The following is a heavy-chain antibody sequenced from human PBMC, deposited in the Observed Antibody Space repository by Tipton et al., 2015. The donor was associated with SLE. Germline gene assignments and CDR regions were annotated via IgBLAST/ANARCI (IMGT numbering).Heavy chain of an antibody. CDR3: ARGTRGWYFDL. Sequence: TLSLTCAVYGGSFSGYYWSWIRQPPGKGLEWIGEINHSGSTNYNPSLKSRVTISVDTSKNQFSPKLSSVTAADTAVYYCARGTRGWYFDLWGRGTLVTVSS. CDR1: GGSFSGYY. CDR2: INHSGST. V-gene: IGHV4-34*01. D-gene: IGHD3-10*01. J-gene: IGHJ2*01.